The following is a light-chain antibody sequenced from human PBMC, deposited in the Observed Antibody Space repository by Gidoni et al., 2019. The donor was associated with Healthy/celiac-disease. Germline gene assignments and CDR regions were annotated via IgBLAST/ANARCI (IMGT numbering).Light chain of an antibody. J-gene: IGKJ1*01. CDR2: KAS. Sequence: DIQMTQSPSTLSASVEDRVTITCRASQSISSWLAWYQQKPGKAPKLLIYKASSLESGVPSRFSGSGSGTEFTLTISSLQPDDFATYYCQQYNSYPWTFDQGTKVEIK. CDR1: QSISSW. CDR3: QQYNSYPWT. V-gene: IGKV1-5*03.